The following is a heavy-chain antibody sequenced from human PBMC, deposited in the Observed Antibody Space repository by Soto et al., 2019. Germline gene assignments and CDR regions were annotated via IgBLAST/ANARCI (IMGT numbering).Heavy chain of an antibody. CDR3: ARPLRGAHSTYYYYSLDA. CDR2: IDPSDSYT. J-gene: IGHJ6*02. V-gene: IGHV5-10-1*01. D-gene: IGHD3-10*01. Sequence: GESLKISCKGSGYSFTSYWIGWVRQMPGKGLEWMGRIDPSDSYTNYSPSFQGHVTISADKSISTAYLQWSSLKASDTAMYYCARPLRGAHSTYYYYSLDACGPGTTVTVSS. CDR1: GYSFTSYW.